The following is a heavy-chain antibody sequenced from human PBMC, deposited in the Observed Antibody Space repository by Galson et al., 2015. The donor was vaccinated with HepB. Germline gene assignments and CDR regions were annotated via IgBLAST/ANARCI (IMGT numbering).Heavy chain of an antibody. CDR2: ISPYNGNT. CDR1: GSSYTNYG. CDR3: ARATYYDILTGYPNWFDP. V-gene: IGHV1-18*04. Sequence: KVSCKASGSSYTNYGISWVRQAPGQGLEWMGWISPYNGNTKYTQKFQGRVTMTADASTTTAYMELRSLRSDDTAVYYCARATYYDILTGYPNWFDPWGQGTLVTVSS. J-gene: IGHJ5*02. D-gene: IGHD3-9*01.